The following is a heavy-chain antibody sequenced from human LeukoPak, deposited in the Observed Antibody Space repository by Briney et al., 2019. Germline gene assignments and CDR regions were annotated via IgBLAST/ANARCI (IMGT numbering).Heavy chain of an antibody. CDR2: ISGGSSTI. J-gene: IGHJ4*02. V-gene: IGHV3-48*01. CDR1: GFIFSGYG. CDR3: ARVSGAPFYYFYY. Sequence: GGSLRLSCAASGFIFSGYGMSWVRQGPGKGLEWVSYISGGSSTIYYADSVKGRFTISRDNAKNSLYLQMNSLRAEDTAVYYCARVSGAPFYYFYYWGQGTLVTVSS. D-gene: IGHD3-3*01.